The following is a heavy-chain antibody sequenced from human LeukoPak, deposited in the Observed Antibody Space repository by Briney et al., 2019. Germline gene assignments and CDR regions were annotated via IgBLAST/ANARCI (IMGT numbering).Heavy chain of an antibody. CDR3: AKEYYDSSGDY. J-gene: IGHJ4*02. V-gene: IGHV3-30*18. CDR1: GFTFSSYG. Sequence: GGSLRLSCAASGFTFSSYGMHWVRQAPGKGLEWVAVISYDGSNKYYADSVKGRFTISRDNSKNTLYLQMNSLRAEDTAVYYCAKEYYDSSGDYWGQGTLVTVSS. D-gene: IGHD3-22*01. CDR2: ISYDGSNK.